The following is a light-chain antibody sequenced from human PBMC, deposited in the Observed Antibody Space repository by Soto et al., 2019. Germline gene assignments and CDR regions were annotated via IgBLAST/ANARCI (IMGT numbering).Light chain of an antibody. Sequence: EIVMTQSPAPLSLSPGERATLSSRASQRFSSNLAWYQQKPGQAPRLLIYGASTRATGIPARFSGSGSGTEFTLTISSLQSEDFAVYYCQQYNNWPPGFGQGTKLEIK. V-gene: IGKV3-15*01. CDR1: QRFSSN. J-gene: IGKJ2*03. CDR3: QQYNNWPPG. CDR2: GAS.